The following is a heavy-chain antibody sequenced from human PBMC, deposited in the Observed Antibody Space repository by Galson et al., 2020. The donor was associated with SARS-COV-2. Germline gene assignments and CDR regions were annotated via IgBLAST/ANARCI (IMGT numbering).Heavy chain of an antibody. CDR1: GDSVSDYF. Sequence: SETLSLTCTVSGDSVSDYFWSWIRQPAGKGLEWIGRFYNSGNIDYNPALKSRVTMSVDTSKNQFSLKLTSVTAADTAVYYCRQFALGAVPIDYWGQGTLVTVSS. J-gene: IGHJ4*02. V-gene: IGHV4-4*07. CDR2: FYNSGNI. CDR3: RQFALGAVPIDY. D-gene: IGHD6-19*01.